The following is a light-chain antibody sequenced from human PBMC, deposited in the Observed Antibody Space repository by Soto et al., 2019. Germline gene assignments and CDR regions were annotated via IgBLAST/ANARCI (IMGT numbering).Light chain of an antibody. Sequence: QSVLTQPPSASGTPGQRVTISCSGSSSNIGSNNVNWYQQLPGTAPHLLIYSNNQRPSGVPDRFSGSKSGTSASLAISGLQAEDEDDYYCAAWDDSLPGVVFGGGTKLTVL. V-gene: IGLV1-44*01. CDR2: SNN. CDR1: SSNIGSNN. CDR3: AAWDDSLPGVV. J-gene: IGLJ2*01.